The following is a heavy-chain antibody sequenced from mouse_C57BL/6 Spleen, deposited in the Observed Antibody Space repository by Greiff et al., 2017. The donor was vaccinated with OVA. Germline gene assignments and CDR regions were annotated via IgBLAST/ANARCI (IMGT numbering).Heavy chain of an antibody. J-gene: IGHJ2*01. Sequence: VHLVESGGGLVKPGGSLKLSCAASGFTFSDYGMHWVRQAPEKGLEWVAYISSGSSTIYYADTVKGRFTISRDNAKSTLFLQMTSLRSEDTAMYYCARDTTVVATSTFDYWGQGTTLTVSS. D-gene: IGHD1-1*01. CDR2: ISSGSSTI. CDR1: GFTFSDYG. V-gene: IGHV5-17*01. CDR3: ARDTTVVATSTFDY.